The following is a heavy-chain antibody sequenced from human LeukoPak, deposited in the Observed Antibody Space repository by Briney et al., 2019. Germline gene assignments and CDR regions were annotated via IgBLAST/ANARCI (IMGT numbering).Heavy chain of an antibody. Sequence: SETLSLTCAVYGGSFSGYYWSWIRQPPGKGLEWIGEINHSGSTNYSPSLESRVTISVDTSKNQFSLKLSSVTAADTAVYYCAKSSGWQVRDSYYFDYWGQGTLVTVSS. CDR2: INHSGST. CDR1: GGSFSGYY. J-gene: IGHJ4*02. CDR3: AKSSGWQVRDSYYFDY. D-gene: IGHD6-19*01. V-gene: IGHV4-34*01.